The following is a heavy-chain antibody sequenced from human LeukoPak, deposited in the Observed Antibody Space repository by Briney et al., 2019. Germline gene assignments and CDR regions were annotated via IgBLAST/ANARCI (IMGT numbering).Heavy chain of an antibody. D-gene: IGHD5-18*01. Sequence: GASVKVSCTASGGTFSSYAISWVRQAPGQGLEWVGGIIPIVGTANYAQKVQGRVTITADESTSTAYMELSSLRSEDTAVYYCARSQQRGYSYGRLDYWGQGTLVTVSS. V-gene: IGHV1-69*13. CDR3: ARSQQRGYSYGRLDY. CDR1: GGTFSSYA. CDR2: IIPIVGTA. J-gene: IGHJ4*02.